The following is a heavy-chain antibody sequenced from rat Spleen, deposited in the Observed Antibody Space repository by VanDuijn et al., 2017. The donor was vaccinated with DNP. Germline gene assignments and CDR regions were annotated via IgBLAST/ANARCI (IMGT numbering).Heavy chain of an antibody. Sequence: EVQLVESGGGLVQPGRSMKLSCAASGFTFSDYYMAWVRQAPKKGLEWVATISYDGSDTYYRDSVKGRFTMSRDNAKSTLYLQMDSLRSEDTATYYCASRPPPTRGPFDYWGQGVTVTVSS. CDR1: GFTFSDYY. CDR2: ISYDGSDT. D-gene: IGHD1-4*01. J-gene: IGHJ2*01. CDR3: ASRPPPTRGPFDY. V-gene: IGHV5-7*01.